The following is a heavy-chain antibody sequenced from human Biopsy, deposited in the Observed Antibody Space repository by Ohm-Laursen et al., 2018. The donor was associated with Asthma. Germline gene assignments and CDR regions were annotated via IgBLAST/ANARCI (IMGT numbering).Heavy chain of an antibody. Sequence: TQTLTLTCTFSGFSLTTTGVGVAWIRQPPGKALEWLARIYWDDDKRYSSSLKSRLTITKDTSKNQVVLTMNKMDPVDTDTYYCAHRPCIGGAWFDAFDIWGQGTMVTVSS. CDR2: IYWDDDK. CDR3: AHRPCIGGAWFDAFDI. D-gene: IGHD2-8*02. CDR1: GFSLTTTGVG. J-gene: IGHJ3*02. V-gene: IGHV2-5*02.